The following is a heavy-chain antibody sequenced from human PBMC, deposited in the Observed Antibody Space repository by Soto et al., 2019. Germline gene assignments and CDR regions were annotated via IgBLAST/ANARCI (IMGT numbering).Heavy chain of an antibody. Sequence: EVQLLESGGGLVQPGGSRRLSCAASGCTISSYAMIWVRQAPGKGLEWVALISWDGGSTYYADSVKGRFTISRDNSKNSLYLQMNSLRAEDTALYYCAKSSGSSLLLDYWGQGTLVTVSS. CDR1: GCTISSYA. V-gene: IGHV3-43D*04. CDR2: ISWDGGST. CDR3: AKSSGSSLLLDY. J-gene: IGHJ4*02. D-gene: IGHD1-26*01.